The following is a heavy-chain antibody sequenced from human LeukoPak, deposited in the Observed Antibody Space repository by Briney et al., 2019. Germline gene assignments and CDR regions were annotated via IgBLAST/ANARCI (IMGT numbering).Heavy chain of an antibody. Sequence: SQTLSLTCTVSGGSISSGVYYWTWIRQPPGKGLEWIGYIYYSGSTDYNPSLKSRVTMSVDTSKNQFSLKLSSVTAADTAVYYCARDGFLEWLSPPYYGMDVWGQGTTVTVSS. D-gene: IGHD3-3*01. CDR2: IYYSGST. J-gene: IGHJ6*02. CDR3: ARDGFLEWLSPPYYGMDV. CDR1: GGSISSGVYY. V-gene: IGHV4-30-4*01.